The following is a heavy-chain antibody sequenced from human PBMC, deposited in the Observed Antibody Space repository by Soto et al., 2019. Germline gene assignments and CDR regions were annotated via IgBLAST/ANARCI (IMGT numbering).Heavy chain of an antibody. V-gene: IGHV1-3*01. CDR2: INAGNGNT. CDR3: ARELSGYYGSGSYYPN. D-gene: IGHD3-10*01. Sequence: QVQLVQSGAEVKKPGASVKVSCKASGYTFTSYAMHWVRQAPGQRLEWMGWINAGNGNTKYSQKFQGRVTITRDTSASTAYMELSSLRSEDTAVYCCARELSGYYGSGSYYPNWGQGTLVTVSS. CDR1: GYTFTSYA. J-gene: IGHJ4*02.